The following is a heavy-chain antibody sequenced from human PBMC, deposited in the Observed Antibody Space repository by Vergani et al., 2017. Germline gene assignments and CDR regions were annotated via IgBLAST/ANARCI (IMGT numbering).Heavy chain of an antibody. D-gene: IGHD1-26*01. CDR2: ISGSGHTK. J-gene: IGHJ3*01. CDR1: GFTFSDYY. CDR3: ARGGVVGSTGRTFEF. V-gene: IGHV3-11*04. Sequence: VQMVESGGGLVKPGGSLRLSCAASGFTFSDYYMTWIRQAPGKGLEWISYISGSGHTKYYADSVKGRFAISRDNAKNSLYLQMNNLRVEDTAVYYCARGGVVGSTGRTFEFWGQGTTVTVSS.